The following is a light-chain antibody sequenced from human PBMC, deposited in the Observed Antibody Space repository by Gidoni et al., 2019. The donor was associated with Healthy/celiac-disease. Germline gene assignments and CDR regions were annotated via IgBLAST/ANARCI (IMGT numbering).Light chain of an antibody. CDR1: QSISSY. J-gene: IGKJ2*01. CDR2: AAS. Sequence: DIQLTQSPSFLSASVGDRVTITCRASQSISSYLAWYQQKPGKAPKLLLYAASTLQSGVPSRFSGSGSGTEFTLTISSLQPEDFATYYCQQLNSYPRYTFGQGTKLEIK. CDR3: QQLNSYPRYT. V-gene: IGKV1-9*01.